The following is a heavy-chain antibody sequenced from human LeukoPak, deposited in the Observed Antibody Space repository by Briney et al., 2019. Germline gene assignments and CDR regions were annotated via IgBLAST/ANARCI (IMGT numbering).Heavy chain of an antibody. CDR1: GGSISSYY. D-gene: IGHD6-13*01. J-gene: IGHJ3*02. V-gene: IGHV4-59*12. Sequence: SETLSLTCTVSGGSISSYYWSWIRQPPGKGLEWIGYIYYSGSTNYNPSLKSRVTISVDTSKNQFSLKLSSVTAADTAVYYCATPYIAAAEHAFDIWGQGTMVTVSS. CDR3: ATPYIAAAEHAFDI. CDR2: IYYSGST.